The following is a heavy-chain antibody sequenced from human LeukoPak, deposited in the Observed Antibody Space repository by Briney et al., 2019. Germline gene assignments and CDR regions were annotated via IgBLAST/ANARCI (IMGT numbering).Heavy chain of an antibody. J-gene: IGHJ4*02. D-gene: IGHD1-26*01. Sequence: SETLSLTCTVSGGSISTYSWTWIRQPPGKGLEWIANIYYSGSTNYNPSLKRRVTISEATSKNHFSLKLSSVNAADTAVYYCARDLILGPTYFDYWGQGTLVTVSS. CDR3: ARDLILGPTYFDY. V-gene: IGHV4-59*08. CDR1: GGSISTYS. CDR2: IYYSGST.